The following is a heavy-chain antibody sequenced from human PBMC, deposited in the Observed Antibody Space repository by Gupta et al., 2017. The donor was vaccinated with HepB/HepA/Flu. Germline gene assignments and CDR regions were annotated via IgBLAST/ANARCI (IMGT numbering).Heavy chain of an antibody. CDR3: ARRRNGSTRDVFEL. J-gene: IGHJ4*02. CDR1: GGSISSSSNY. D-gene: IGHD1-7*01. V-gene: IGHV4-39*01. CDR2: ISYIGST. Sequence: QLRLQESGPGLVKPSETLSLTCTVSGGSISSSSNYWGWIRQPPGKGLEWIGTISYIGSTYYNPSLKTRLTISGDTSKNQFSLKVSXVXAADTAXYYGARRRNGSTRDVFELWGQGNLVTVSS.